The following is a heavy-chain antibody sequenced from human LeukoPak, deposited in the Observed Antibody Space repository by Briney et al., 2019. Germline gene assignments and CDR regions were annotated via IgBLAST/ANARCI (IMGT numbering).Heavy chain of an antibody. V-gene: IGHV3-74*01. Sequence: PGGSLRLSCAASGFTFSSYWMHWVRQAPGKGLVWVSRINSDGSSTSYADSVKGRFTISRDNAKNTLYLQMNSLRAEDTAVYYCARERDYGDYYFDYWGQGTLVTVSS. D-gene: IGHD4-17*01. J-gene: IGHJ4*02. CDR2: INSDGSST. CDR1: GFTFSSYW. CDR3: ARERDYGDYYFDY.